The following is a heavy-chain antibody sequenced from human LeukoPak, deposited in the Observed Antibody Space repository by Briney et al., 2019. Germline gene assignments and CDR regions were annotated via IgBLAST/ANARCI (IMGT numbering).Heavy chain of an antibody. CDR3: AKAGIYYDSSGFYSYFDY. Sequence: GGSLRLSCAASGFTFSSYAMSWVRQAPGKGLEWVSAISGSGGSTYYADSVKGRFTISRDNSKNTLYLQMNSLRAEDTAVYYCAKAGIYYDSSGFYSYFDYWGQGTLVAVSS. D-gene: IGHD3-22*01. J-gene: IGHJ4*02. CDR2: ISGSGGST. V-gene: IGHV3-23*01. CDR1: GFTFSSYA.